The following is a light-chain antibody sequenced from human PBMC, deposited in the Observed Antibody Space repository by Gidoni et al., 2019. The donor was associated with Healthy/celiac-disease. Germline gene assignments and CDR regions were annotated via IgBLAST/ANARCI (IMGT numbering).Light chain of an antibody. Sequence: AIRMTQSPSSFSASTGDRVTITCRASKGISSYLAWYQQKPGKAPKLLIYAASTLQSGVPSRFSGSGSGTDFTLTISCLQSEDFATYYCQQYYSYPFTFGPXTKVDIK. CDR1: KGISSY. CDR3: QQYYSYPFT. J-gene: IGKJ3*01. CDR2: AAS. V-gene: IGKV1-8*01.